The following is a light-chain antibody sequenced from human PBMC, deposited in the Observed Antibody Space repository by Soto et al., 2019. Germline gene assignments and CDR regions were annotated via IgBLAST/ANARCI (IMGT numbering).Light chain of an antibody. Sequence: DIPMTQSPSTLSGSVGDRVTITCRASQTISSWLAWYQQKPGKAPKLLIYKASTLKSGVPSRFSGSGSGTEFTLTISSLQPDDFAVYYCQQYGSSPGTFGPGTKVDIK. J-gene: IGKJ3*01. V-gene: IGKV1-5*03. CDR3: QQYGSSPGT. CDR2: KAS. CDR1: QTISSW.